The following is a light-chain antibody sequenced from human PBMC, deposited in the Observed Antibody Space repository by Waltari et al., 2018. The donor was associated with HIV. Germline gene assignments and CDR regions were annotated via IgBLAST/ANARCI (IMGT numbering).Light chain of an antibody. V-gene: IGKV3-15*01. CDR1: QSVSSN. Sequence: EIVMTQSPATLFMSPGERATFFCRASQSVSSNLAWYQQKFGQAPRLLIYDASTRATGIPARFSGSGSGTEFTLTISSLQSEDFAVYDCQQYNNWPPGYTFGQGTKLEIK. CDR2: DAS. J-gene: IGKJ2*01. CDR3: QQYNNWPPGYT.